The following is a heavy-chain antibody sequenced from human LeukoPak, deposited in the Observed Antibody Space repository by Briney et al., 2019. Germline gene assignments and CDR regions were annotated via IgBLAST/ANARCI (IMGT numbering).Heavy chain of an antibody. D-gene: IGHD3-10*01. J-gene: IGHJ4*02. CDR3: ARGSYYYGSGSFMGSDY. CDR2: INAGNGNT. Sequence: ASVKVSCKASGYTFTSYGISWVRQAPGQRPEWMGWINAGNGNTEYSQKFQDRVTITRDISASTAYMELSSLTSEDTAVYYCARGSYYYGSGSFMGSDYWGQGTLVTVSS. CDR1: GYTFTSYG. V-gene: IGHV1-3*01.